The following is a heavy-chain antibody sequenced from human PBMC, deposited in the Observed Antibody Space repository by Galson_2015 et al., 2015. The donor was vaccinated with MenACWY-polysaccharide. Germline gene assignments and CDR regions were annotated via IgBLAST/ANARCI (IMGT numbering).Heavy chain of an antibody. CDR3: ARGHYGLDV. Sequence: SLRLSCAASGFTFSDYYMNWVRQVPGKGLEWVSSISAGSRTIYYADSVKGRFSISRDNAKNSLFLQMNSLRAEDSAVYYCARGHYGLDVWGQGTTVTVSS. J-gene: IGHJ6*02. V-gene: IGHV3-48*01. CDR1: GFTFSDYY. CDR2: ISAGSRTI.